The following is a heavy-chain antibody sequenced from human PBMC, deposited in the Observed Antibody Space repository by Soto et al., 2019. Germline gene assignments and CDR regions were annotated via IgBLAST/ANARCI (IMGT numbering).Heavy chain of an antibody. CDR1: GFVFTNFW. D-gene: IGHD6-13*01. Sequence: PGESLKISCEASGFVFTNFWMHWVRHVPGKGLAWVARIDTSGHSTNYAESVKGRFTISRDNAKNTVSLQMNSLRVEDTGVYYCAKDSWYFDLWSQGSQVTVSS. CDR2: IDTSGHST. V-gene: IGHV3-74*01. J-gene: IGHJ4*02. CDR3: AKDSWYFDL.